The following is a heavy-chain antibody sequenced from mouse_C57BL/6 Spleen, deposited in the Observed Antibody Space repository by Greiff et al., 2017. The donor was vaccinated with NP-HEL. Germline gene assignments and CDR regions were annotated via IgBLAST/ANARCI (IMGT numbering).Heavy chain of an antibody. Sequence: QVQLQQPGAELVRPGSSVKLSCKASGYTFTSYWMHLVKQRPIQGLEWIGNIDPSDSETHYNQKFKDKATLTVDQSSSTAYMQRSTLTSEDSAVYYCAREDYSGMDYWGQGTSVTVSS. V-gene: IGHV1-52*01. CDR2: IDPSDSET. J-gene: IGHJ4*01. CDR1: GYTFTSYW. CDR3: AREDYSGMDY. D-gene: IGHD2-12*01.